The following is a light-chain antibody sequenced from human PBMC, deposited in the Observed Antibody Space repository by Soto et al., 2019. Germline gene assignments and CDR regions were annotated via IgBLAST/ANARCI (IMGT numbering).Light chain of an antibody. J-gene: IGKJ2*01. CDR2: LGS. CDR1: QSLLHSNGHKY. Sequence: DIVMTQSPLSLPVTTGEPASISCRSSQSLLHSNGHKYLDWYLQKPGQSPQLLIYLGSNWASGVPDRFSGSGSGTDLTLKISRVEAEDVGVYYCMQALQTPYTFGQGTKLEIK. V-gene: IGKV2-28*01. CDR3: MQALQTPYT.